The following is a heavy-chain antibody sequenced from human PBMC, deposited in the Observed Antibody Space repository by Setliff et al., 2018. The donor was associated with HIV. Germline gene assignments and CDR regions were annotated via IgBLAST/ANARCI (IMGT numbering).Heavy chain of an antibody. CDR2: IYNSGRA. Sequence: SETLSLTCLVFGYSINDGYHWGWIRQSPRKGLEWIGSIYNSGRASYNPSRRSRVTISVDTSKNQFSLKLNSLTAADTAVYNCASFRTDYADPPNWGQGTLVTVSS. J-gene: IGHJ4*02. D-gene: IGHD2-2*01. V-gene: IGHV4-38-2*01. CDR1: GYSINDGYH. CDR3: ASFRTDYADPPN.